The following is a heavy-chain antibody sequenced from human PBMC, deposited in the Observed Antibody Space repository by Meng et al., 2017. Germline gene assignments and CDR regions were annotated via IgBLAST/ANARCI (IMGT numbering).Heavy chain of an antibody. CDR3: ARGKHSSSTLTFYNY. D-gene: IGHD6-13*01. CDR1: GGSFSGYY. Sequence: QVHLQQWGAGLLKPSETLSLTCAVYGGSFSGYYWSWIRQPPGKGLEWIGEINNSGSTNYNPSLKSRVTISVDTSKNQFSLKLSSVTAADTAVYYCARGKHSSSTLTFYNYWGQGTLVTVSS. CDR2: INNSGST. V-gene: IGHV4-34*01. J-gene: IGHJ4*02.